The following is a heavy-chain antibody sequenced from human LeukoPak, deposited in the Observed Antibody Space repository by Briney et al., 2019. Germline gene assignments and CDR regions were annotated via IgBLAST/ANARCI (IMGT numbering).Heavy chain of an antibody. CDR2: IRYDGSNK. Sequence: PGGSLRLSCAASGFTFSSYGMHWVRQAPGKGLEWVAFIRYDGSNKYYADSVKGRFTISRDNSENTLYLQMNSLRAEDTAVYYCAKDRIKGCSSTSCYRVDFDYWGQGTLVTVSS. V-gene: IGHV3-30*02. D-gene: IGHD2-2*01. CDR3: AKDRIKGCSSTSCYRVDFDY. CDR1: GFTFSSYG. J-gene: IGHJ4*02.